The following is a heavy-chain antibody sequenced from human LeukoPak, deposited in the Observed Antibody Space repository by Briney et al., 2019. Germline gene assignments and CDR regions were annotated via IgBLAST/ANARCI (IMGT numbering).Heavy chain of an antibody. D-gene: IGHD3-9*01. CDR2: IYYSGST. J-gene: IGHJ3*02. CDR3: ASLRYFDRYAFDI. Sequence: WVRQAPGKGLEWIGSIYYSGSTYYNPSLKSRVTISVDTSKNQFSLKLSSVTAADTAVYYCASLRYFDRYAFDIWGQGTMVTVSS. V-gene: IGHV4-39*01.